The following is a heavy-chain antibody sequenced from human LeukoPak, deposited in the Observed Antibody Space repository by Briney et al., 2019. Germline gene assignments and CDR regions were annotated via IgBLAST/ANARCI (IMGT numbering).Heavy chain of an antibody. Sequence: ASVMVSCKASGFSFASSAVQWVRQARGQRLEWIGWIVVGSGNTSYAQKFQGRVTMTRDTSTSTVYMELSSLRSEDTAVYYCARSRIAAAGTHPFDYWGQGTLVTVSS. D-gene: IGHD6-13*01. CDR2: IVVGSGNT. V-gene: IGHV1-58*01. CDR1: GFSFASSA. J-gene: IGHJ4*02. CDR3: ARSRIAAAGTHPFDY.